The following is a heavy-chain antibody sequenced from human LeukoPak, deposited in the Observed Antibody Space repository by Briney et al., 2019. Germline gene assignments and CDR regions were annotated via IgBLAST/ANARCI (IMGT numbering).Heavy chain of an antibody. V-gene: IGHV4-59*01. CDR3: ARGHWGSGSPHFDY. Sequence: PSETLSLTCTVSGGSISSYYWSWIRQPLGKGLEWIGYIYYSGSTNYNPSLKSRVTISIDTSKNQFSLKLSSATAADTAVYYCARGHWGSGSPHFDYWGQGTLVTVSS. CDR2: IYYSGST. J-gene: IGHJ4*02. CDR1: GGSISSYY. D-gene: IGHD3-10*01.